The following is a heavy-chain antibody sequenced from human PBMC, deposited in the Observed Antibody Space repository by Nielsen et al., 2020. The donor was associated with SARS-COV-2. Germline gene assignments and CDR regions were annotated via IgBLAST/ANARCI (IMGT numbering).Heavy chain of an antibody. Sequence: SETLSLTCTVSGGSILSGGFYWSWIRQSPGKGLEWIGYIYHGSAYYNPSLKSRVTISVDTSKNQFSLNLTSVTAADTAVYYCARVRPYYFDHWGQGTLVTVSS. CDR3: ARVRPYYFDH. CDR1: GGSILSGGFY. CDR2: IYHGSA. J-gene: IGHJ4*02. V-gene: IGHV4-30-4*08.